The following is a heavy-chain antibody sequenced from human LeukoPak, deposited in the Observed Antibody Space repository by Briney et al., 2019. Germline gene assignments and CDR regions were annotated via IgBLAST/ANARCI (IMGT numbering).Heavy chain of an antibody. V-gene: IGHV1-3*01. CDR2: INAGNGNT. J-gene: IGHJ4*02. CDR1: GYTFIDYA. CDR3: ARGIEASSGWYVIDY. Sequence: ASVKVSCKASGYTFIDYAMHWVRQAPGQRLEWMGWINAGNGNTKYSQKFQGRVIITRDTSATIAYMELSRLRSEDTVVYYCARGIEASSGWYVIDYWGQGTLVIVSS. D-gene: IGHD6-19*01.